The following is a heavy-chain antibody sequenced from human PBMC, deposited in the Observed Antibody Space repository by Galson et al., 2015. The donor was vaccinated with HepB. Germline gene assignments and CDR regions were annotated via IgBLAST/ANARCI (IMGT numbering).Heavy chain of an antibody. V-gene: IGHV5-51*01. J-gene: IGHJ4*02. CDR3: ARLGGIEGATPENFDS. CDR2: IHPGESDT. D-gene: IGHD1-26*01. Sequence: SGAEVKKPGQSLKISCQTSGYNFPNYWIGWVRQVPGKGLEWMGIIHPGESDTNFSPSFQDQVTISADKSINTAYLQWSSLKVSDTAMYFCARLGGIEGATPENFDSWGQGTLVTVSS. CDR1: GYNFPNYW.